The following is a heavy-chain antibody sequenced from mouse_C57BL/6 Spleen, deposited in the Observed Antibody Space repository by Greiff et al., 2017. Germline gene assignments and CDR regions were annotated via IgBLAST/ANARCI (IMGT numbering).Heavy chain of an antibody. D-gene: IGHD1-1*01. CDR2: IDPNSGGT. V-gene: IGHV1-72*01. J-gene: IGHJ2*01. Sequence: VQLQQPGAELVQPGASVKLSCKASGYTFTSYWMHWVKQRPGRGLEWIGRIDPNSGGTKYNEKFKSKATLTVDKPSSTAYMQLSSLTSEDSAVYYCARSLITTVVALDYWGQGTTLTVSS. CDR1: GYTFTSYW. CDR3: ARSLITTVVALDY.